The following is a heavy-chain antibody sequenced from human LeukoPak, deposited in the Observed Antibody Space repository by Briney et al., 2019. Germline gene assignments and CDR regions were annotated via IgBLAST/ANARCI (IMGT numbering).Heavy chain of an antibody. Sequence: PSETLSLTCTVSGGSISSSGYYWSWIRQHPGKGLEWIGYIYYSGSTYYNPSLKSRVTISVDTSKNQFSLKLSSVTAADTAVYYCARHYGGNSFDYWGQGTLVTVSS. CDR1: GGSISSSGYY. J-gene: IGHJ4*02. CDR3: ARHYGGNSFDY. V-gene: IGHV4-31*03. CDR2: IYYSGST. D-gene: IGHD4-23*01.